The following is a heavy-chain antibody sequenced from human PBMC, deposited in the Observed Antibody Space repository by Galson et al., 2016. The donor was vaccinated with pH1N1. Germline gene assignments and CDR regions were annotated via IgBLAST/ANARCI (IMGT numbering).Heavy chain of an antibody. CDR2: IITMFGTP. CDR3: ARGLDYYGSGYYVI. CDR1: GGTPTFSSDG. D-gene: IGHD3-10*01. J-gene: IGHJ4*02. V-gene: IGHV1-69*13. Sequence: SVKVSCKASGGTPTFSSDGISWVQQAPGQGLEWMGSIITMFGTPNYEQKFQGRLTITADASTSKAYMDLSSLRSEDTPIYYCARGLDYYGSGYYVIWGQGTLVTVSS.